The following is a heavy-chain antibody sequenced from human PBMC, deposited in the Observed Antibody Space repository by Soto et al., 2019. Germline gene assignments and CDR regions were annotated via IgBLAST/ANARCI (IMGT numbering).Heavy chain of an antibody. Sequence: SETLSLTCTFSCGSIISYYWSWIRQPPGKGLEWIGYIYYSGSTNYNPSLKSRVTMSVDTSKNQFSLKLSSVTAADTAVYYCAREIRDYDFWSGYYTTISNWFDPWGQGTLVTVSS. D-gene: IGHD3-3*01. V-gene: IGHV4-59*01. CDR2: IYYSGST. CDR1: CGSIISYY. CDR3: AREIRDYDFWSGYYTTISNWFDP. J-gene: IGHJ5*02.